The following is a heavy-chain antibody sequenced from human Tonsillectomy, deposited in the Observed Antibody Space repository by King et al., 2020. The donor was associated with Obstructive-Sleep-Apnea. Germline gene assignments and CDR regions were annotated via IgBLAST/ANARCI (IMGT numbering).Heavy chain of an antibody. V-gene: IGHV3-23*04. CDR1: VFTFSSYA. J-gene: IGHJ4*02. Sequence: QLVQSGGGLVQPGGSLRLSCAAAVFTFSSYAMSWVRQAPGKGLEWGSAISGSGGGTYYADSVKGRFTISRDNSKNTLYLQMNSLRAEDTAVYYCAKENRGPRPGTSHYDYWGQGTLVTVSS. CDR2: ISGSGGGT. CDR3: AKENRGPRPGTSHYDY. D-gene: IGHD2-2*01.